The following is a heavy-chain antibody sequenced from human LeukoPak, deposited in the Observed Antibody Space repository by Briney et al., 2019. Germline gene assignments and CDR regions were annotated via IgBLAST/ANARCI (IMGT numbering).Heavy chain of an antibody. CDR2: IYYSGSA. J-gene: IGHJ5*02. CDR3: ARGYYYDSKTSNWFDP. CDR1: GGSISSGDYY. D-gene: IGHD3-22*01. Sequence: SQTLSLTCTVSGGSISSGDYYWSWIRQPPGKGLEWIGYIYYSGSAYYNPSLKSRVTISVDTSKNQFSLKLSSVTAADTAVYYCARGYYYDSKTSNWFDPWGQGTLVTVSS. V-gene: IGHV4-30-4*01.